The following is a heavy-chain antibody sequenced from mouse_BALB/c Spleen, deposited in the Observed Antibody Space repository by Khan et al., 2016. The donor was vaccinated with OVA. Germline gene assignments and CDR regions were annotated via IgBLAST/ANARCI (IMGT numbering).Heavy chain of an antibody. CDR1: GFSLSNYG. D-gene: IGHD2-4*01. V-gene: IGHV2-9*02. CDR3: ARSYDYDVGGFAY. J-gene: IGHJ3*01. Sequence: QVQLKESGPGLVAPSQSLSITWTVSGFSLSNYGIHWVRQPPGKGLEWLGVIWTGGITNYNSALMSRLIISKDNSKSQVFLKMNRLQTDDTAIYYCARSYDYDVGGFAYWGQGTLVTVST. CDR2: IWTGGIT.